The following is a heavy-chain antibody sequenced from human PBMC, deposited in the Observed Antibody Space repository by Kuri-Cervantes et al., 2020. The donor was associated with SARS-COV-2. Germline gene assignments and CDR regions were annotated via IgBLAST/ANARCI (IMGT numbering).Heavy chain of an antibody. J-gene: IGHJ4*02. CDR3: ARQSDSVDY. V-gene: IGHV4-30-2*01. D-gene: IGHD2-15*01. CDR1: GGSISSGGYY. CDR2: IYHSGST. Sequence: SETLSLTCTVSGGSISSGGYYWSWIRQPPGKGLEWIGYIYHSGSTYYNPPLKSRVTISVDRSKNQFSLKLSSVTAADTAVYYCARQSDSVDYWGQGTLVTVSS.